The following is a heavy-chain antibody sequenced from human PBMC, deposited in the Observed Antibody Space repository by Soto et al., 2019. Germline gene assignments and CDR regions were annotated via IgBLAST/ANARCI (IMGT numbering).Heavy chain of an antibody. V-gene: IGHV3-7*01. D-gene: IGHD5-18*01. J-gene: IGHJ6*03. CDR2: IKQDGSEK. Sequence: EVQLVESGGGLVQPGGSLRLSCAASGFTFSNYWMSWVRQAPGKGLEWVANIKQDGSEKYYVDSVKGRFTISRDNAKNSLYLQMNSLRAEDTAVYFWARDRRGYSYVYYYYYYMDVWGKGTTVTVSS. CDR1: GFTFSNYW. CDR3: ARDRRGYSYVYYYYYYMDV.